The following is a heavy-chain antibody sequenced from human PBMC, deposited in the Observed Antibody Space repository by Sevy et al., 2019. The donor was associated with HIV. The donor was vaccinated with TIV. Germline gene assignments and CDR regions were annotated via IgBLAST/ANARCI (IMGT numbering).Heavy chain of an antibody. CDR3: AKTIFGVAQVFDM. V-gene: IGHV3-23*01. D-gene: IGHD3-3*01. Sequence: GGSLRLSCAVSGFNFGSYSMNWVRQGPGKGLEWVAGISDNGGETYHAVSVKGRFTVARDNSKNTLFLQMNSLRAEDTAVYYCAKTIFGVAQVFDMWGQRSMVTVSS. CDR2: ISDNGGET. CDR1: GFNFGSYS. J-gene: IGHJ3*02.